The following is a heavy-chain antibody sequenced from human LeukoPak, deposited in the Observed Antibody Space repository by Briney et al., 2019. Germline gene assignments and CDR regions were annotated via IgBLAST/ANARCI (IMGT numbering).Heavy chain of an antibody. Sequence: PGGSLRLSCAASGFTFSSSAMSWVRQAPGKGLEWVAVISYDGSNKYYADSVKGRFTISRDNSKNTLYLQMNSLRAEDTAVYYCASQYYYDSSGYSLDYWGQGTLVTVSS. CDR2: ISYDGSNK. D-gene: IGHD3-22*01. J-gene: IGHJ4*02. CDR3: ASQYYYDSSGYSLDY. V-gene: IGHV3-30-3*01. CDR1: GFTFSSSA.